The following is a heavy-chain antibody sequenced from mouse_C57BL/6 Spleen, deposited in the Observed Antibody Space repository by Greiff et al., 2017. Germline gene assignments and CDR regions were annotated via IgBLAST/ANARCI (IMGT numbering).Heavy chain of an antibody. D-gene: IGHD2-1*01. V-gene: IGHV1-59*01. CDR1: GYTFTSYW. Sequence: QLQQPGAELVRPGTSVKLSCKASGYTFTSYWMHWVKQRPGQGLEWIGVIDPSDSYTNYNQKFKGKATLTVDTSSSTAYMQLSSLTSEDSAVYYCARSGDYGKGDYWGQGTTLTVSS. J-gene: IGHJ2*01. CDR3: ARSGDYGKGDY. CDR2: IDPSDSYT.